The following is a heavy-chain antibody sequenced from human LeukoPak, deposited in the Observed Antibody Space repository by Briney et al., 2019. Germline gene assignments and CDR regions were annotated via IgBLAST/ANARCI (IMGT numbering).Heavy chain of an antibody. D-gene: IGHD5-18*01. CDR2: IYTSGST. J-gene: IGHJ4*02. CDR3: ARGSSSAAMADPYYFDY. CDR1: GGSISSGSYY. V-gene: IGHV4-61*02. Sequence: PSETLSLTCTVSGGSISSGSYYWSWIRQPAGKGLEWIGRIYTSGSTNYNPSLKSRVTISVDTSKNQFSLKLSSVTAADTAVYYCARGSSSAAMADPYYFDYWGQGTLVTVSS.